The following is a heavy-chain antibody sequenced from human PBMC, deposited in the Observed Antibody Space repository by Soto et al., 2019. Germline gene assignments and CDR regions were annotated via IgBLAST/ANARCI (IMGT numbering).Heavy chain of an antibody. Sequence: QVQLVQSGAEVKKPGASVKVSCRASGYTFTRSAISWVRQAPGQGLEWMGWINTDNGNTNYAQNLQGRVNMTTDSSTSTAYMELRSLRSDDTAVYFCARLAEHTWFDPWGQGTLVTVSS. CDR2: INTDNGNT. J-gene: IGHJ5*02. D-gene: IGHD1-1*01. CDR1: GYTFTRSA. CDR3: ARLAEHTWFDP. V-gene: IGHV1-18*01.